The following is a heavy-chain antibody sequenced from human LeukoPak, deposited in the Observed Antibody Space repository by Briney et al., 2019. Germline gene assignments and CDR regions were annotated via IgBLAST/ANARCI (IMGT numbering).Heavy chain of an antibody. CDR1: GGTFSSYA. V-gene: IGHV1-69*06. Sequence: ASVKVSCKASGGTFSSYAISWVRQAPGQGLEWMGGIIPIFGTANYAQKFQGRVTITADKSTSTAYMELSSLRSEDTAVYYCASSSTLRTLYDHPIDYWGQGTLVTVSS. J-gene: IGHJ4*02. D-gene: IGHD2-2*02. CDR3: ASSSTLRTLYDHPIDY. CDR2: IIPIFGTA.